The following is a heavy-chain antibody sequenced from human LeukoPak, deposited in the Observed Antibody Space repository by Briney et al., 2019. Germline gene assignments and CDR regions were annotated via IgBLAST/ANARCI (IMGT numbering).Heavy chain of an antibody. CDR3: AREALDIVVVPAAEYYYYYYMDV. CDR2: ISAHKGNT. CDR1: GCTFTCYD. D-gene: IGHD2-2*01. J-gene: IGHJ6*03. V-gene: IGHV1-18*01. Sequence: ASVKLFCKASGCTFTCYDISWVRQASGKGLEWMGCISAHKGNTNYAQKLQGRVTMTTDTSTSTDYMELRSLRSDDTAVYYCAREALDIVVVPAAEYYYYYYMDVWGKGTTVTVSS.